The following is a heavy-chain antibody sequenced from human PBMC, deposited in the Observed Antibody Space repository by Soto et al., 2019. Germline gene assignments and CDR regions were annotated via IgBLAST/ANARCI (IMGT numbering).Heavy chain of an antibody. CDR1: GGSFSGYY. V-gene: IGHV4-34*01. J-gene: IGHJ6*02. D-gene: IGHD6-13*01. Sequence: SETLSLTCAVYGGSFSGYYWSWIRQPPGKGLGWIGEINHSGSTNYHPSLKTRLTISLATSKTQFSLKLTSVTAADTAVYHCARVVRCRSWYLTYYYYGMDVWGQGTTVTVSS. CDR2: INHSGST. CDR3: ARVVRCRSWYLTYYYYGMDV.